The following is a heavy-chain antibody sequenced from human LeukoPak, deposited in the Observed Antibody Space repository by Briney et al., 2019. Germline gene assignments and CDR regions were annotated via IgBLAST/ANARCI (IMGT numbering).Heavy chain of an antibody. Sequence: GGSLRLSCAASGFTFSSYSMNWVRQAPGKGLEWVSAISGDSRYIYYADSVRGRFTISRDNAENSLYLQMNSLRVEDTAVYYCARAPTVLVGYRSSSSCQADYWGQGTLVTVSS. CDR2: ISGDSRYI. D-gene: IGHD2-2*01. CDR1: GFTFSSYS. CDR3: ARAPTVLVGYRSSSSCQADY. J-gene: IGHJ4*02. V-gene: IGHV3-21*01.